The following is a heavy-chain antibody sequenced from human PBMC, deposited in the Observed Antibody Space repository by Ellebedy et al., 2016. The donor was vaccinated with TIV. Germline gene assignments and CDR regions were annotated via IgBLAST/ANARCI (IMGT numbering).Heavy chain of an antibody. CDR1: GFSFSSYW. CDR2: INQDGREK. J-gene: IGHJ3*01. CDR3: ATDGSYGDYRSPTHAFVF. D-gene: IGHD4-17*01. V-gene: IGHV3-7*01. Sequence: GESLKISCAASGFSFSSYWMAWVRQAPGKGLEWVANINQDGREKYYVDSVKGRFTISRDNAKNSLYLEMNSLRAEDTAVYYCATDGSYGDYRSPTHAFVFWGQGTMVSVAS.